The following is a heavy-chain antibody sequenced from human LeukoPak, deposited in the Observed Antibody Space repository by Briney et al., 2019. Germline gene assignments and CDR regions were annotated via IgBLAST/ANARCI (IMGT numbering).Heavy chain of an antibody. Sequence: GGSLRLSCAASGFTFSSYAMSWVRQAPGKGLEWVSTISGGSGSTFFADSVKGRFTISRDNSKGTLYLQMDSLRAEDTAVYYCARATLNTRNAFDIWGQGTMVTVSS. V-gene: IGHV3-23*01. J-gene: IGHJ3*02. CDR1: GFTFSSYA. CDR3: ARATLNTRNAFDI. CDR2: ISGGSGST. D-gene: IGHD2-15*01.